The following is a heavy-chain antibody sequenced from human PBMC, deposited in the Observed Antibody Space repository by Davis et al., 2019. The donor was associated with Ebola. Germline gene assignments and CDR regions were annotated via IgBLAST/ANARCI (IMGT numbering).Heavy chain of an antibody. CDR1: GYTFTTYY. V-gene: IGHV1-2*02. CDR2: INPNSGGT. D-gene: IGHD1-26*01. Sequence: ASVKVSCKASGYTFTTYYMHWVRQAPGQGLEWMGWINPNSGGTNYARKFQGRVTMTRDTSISTTYMEISSLRSDDTAVYFCEREGWELLRGWFDPWGQGTLVTVSS. J-gene: IGHJ5*02. CDR3: EREGWELLRGWFDP.